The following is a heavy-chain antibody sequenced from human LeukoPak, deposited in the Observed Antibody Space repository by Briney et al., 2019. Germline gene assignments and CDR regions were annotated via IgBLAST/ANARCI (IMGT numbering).Heavy chain of an antibody. CDR3: ARDQWGD. CDR1: GFTFSSYT. V-gene: IGHV3-30*04. D-gene: IGHD1-26*01. Sequence: GVSLRLSCAASGFTFSSYTMHWVRQAPGKGLEWVGVILHDGSNKYYAESVKGRFTISRDNSKNTVYLQMSSLRGEDTAVYYCARDQWGDLGQGTLVTVSS. J-gene: IGHJ4*02. CDR2: ILHDGSNK.